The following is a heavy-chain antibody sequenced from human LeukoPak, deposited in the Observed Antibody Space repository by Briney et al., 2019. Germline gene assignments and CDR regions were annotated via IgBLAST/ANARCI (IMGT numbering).Heavy chain of an antibody. V-gene: IGHV1-69*04. Sequence: GASVKVSCKASGYTFTSYGISWVRQAPGQGLEWMGRIIPILGIANYAQKFQGRVTITADKSTSTAYMELSSLRSEDTAVYYCAREGDYYDSSGYPIPRMDVWGQGTTVTVSS. D-gene: IGHD3-22*01. CDR1: GYTFTSYG. J-gene: IGHJ6*02. CDR2: IIPILGIA. CDR3: AREGDYYDSSGYPIPRMDV.